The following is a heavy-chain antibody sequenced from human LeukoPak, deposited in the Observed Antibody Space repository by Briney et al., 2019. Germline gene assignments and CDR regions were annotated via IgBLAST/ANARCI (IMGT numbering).Heavy chain of an antibody. V-gene: IGHV3-23*01. CDR1: GFTSSTSP. CDR3: ARDGYDFWSDYPTALDY. CDR2: ISGSGGGT. D-gene: IGHD3-3*01. Sequence: GGSLTPSCAASGFTSSTSPTSWVRQAPGEGLEWVSTISGSGGGTYSADSVEDRFTLPRHHSKHPPYLKLNSLRADDTAIYYCARDGYDFWSDYPTALDYWGQGTLVTVSS. J-gene: IGHJ4*02.